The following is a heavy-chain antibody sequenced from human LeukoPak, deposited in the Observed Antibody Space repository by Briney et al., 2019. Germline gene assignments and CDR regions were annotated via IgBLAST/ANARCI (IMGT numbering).Heavy chain of an antibody. CDR1: GFTFSSYG. V-gene: IGHV3-33*08. CDR2: IWYDGSNK. J-gene: IGHJ3*02. D-gene: IGHD2-2*01. Sequence: GGSLRLSCAASGFTFSSYGMHWVRQAPGKGLEWVAVIWYDGSNKYYADSVKGRFTISRDNSKNTLYLQMNSLRAKDTAVYYCARDSSRYCSSTSCYGAFDIWGQGTMVTVSS. CDR3: ARDSSRYCSSTSCYGAFDI.